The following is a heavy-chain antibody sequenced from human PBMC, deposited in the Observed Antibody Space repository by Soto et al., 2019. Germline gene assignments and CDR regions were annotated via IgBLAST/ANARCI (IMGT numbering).Heavy chain of an antibody. CDR1: GYTFTGYY. CDR3: AREAPGRAFDY. V-gene: IGHV1-2*04. Sequence: GASVKVSCKASGYTFTGYYMHWVRQAPGQGLEWMGWINPNRGGTNYAQKFQGWVTMTRDTSISTAYMELSRLRSDDTAVYYCAREAPGRAFDYWGQGTLVTVSS. CDR2: INPNRGGT. J-gene: IGHJ4*02.